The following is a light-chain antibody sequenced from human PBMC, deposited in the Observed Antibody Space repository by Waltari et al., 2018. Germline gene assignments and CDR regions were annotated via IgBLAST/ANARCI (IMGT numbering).Light chain of an antibody. V-gene: IGLV4-60*03. CDR1: SGHSTYI. Sequence: QPVLTQSSSASASLGSSVTLTCTLSSGHSTYIIGWHQQQPGKAPRSLMKLEGNGNYNMGSGVPDRFSGSSSGADRFLTISNVQSEDEADYYCETWHSNSWIFGGGSKLTVL. CDR2: LEGNGNY. J-gene: IGLJ2*01. CDR3: ETWHSNSWI.